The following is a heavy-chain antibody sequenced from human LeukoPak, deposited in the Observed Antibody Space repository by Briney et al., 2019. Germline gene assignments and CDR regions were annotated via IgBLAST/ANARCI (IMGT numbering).Heavy chain of an antibody. J-gene: IGHJ4*02. Sequence: GGSLRLSCAASGLTFNSYAMTWVRQAPGKGLEWVSHVSGSGGITYYADSVKGRFTIFRDNSNNTLYLQMDSLRAEDTAVYYCAKTTAGNSSGRNPGWPVDYWGQGTLVTVSS. CDR3: AKTTAGNSSGRNPGWPVDY. D-gene: IGHD6-19*01. CDR2: VSGSGGIT. CDR1: GLTFNSYA. V-gene: IGHV3-23*01.